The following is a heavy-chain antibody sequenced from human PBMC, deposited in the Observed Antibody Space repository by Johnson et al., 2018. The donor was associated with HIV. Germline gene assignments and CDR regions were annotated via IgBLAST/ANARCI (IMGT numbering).Heavy chain of an antibody. Sequence: QVQLVESGGGVVQPGRSLRLSCAASGFSFSSYTLHWVRQAPGKGLEWAAVFSYDGSDKYYADSVKGRFTISRDTSKNTLYLQMNSLRAEDTAVYYCARENNWNYEEYGFDIWGQGTMVTVSS. V-gene: IGHV3-30*04. CDR1: GFSFSSYT. CDR3: ARENNWNYEEYGFDI. D-gene: IGHD1-7*01. CDR2: FSYDGSDK. J-gene: IGHJ3*02.